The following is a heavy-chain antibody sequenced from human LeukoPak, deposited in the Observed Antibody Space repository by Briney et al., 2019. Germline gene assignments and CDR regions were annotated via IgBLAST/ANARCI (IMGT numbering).Heavy chain of an antibody. CDR2: ISGSGGST. J-gene: IGHJ4*02. Sequence: LAGGSLRLSCAASGFTFSSYAMSWVRQAPGKGLEWVSVISGSGGSTYYADSVKGRFTISRDNSKDTLYLQMNSLRVEDTAVYYCAQDIKPDYDFWSGYSPDYWGQGTLVTVSS. CDR3: AQDIKPDYDFWSGYSPDY. D-gene: IGHD3-3*01. CDR1: GFTFSSYA. V-gene: IGHV3-23*01.